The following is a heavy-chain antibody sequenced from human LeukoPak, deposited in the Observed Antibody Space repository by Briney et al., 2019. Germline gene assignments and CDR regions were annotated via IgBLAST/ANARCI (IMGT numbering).Heavy chain of an antibody. V-gene: IGHV7-4-1*02. CDR2: INTNTGNP. CDR3: ASNTPWKYIAAAHGYGYYFDY. CDR1: GYTFTSYA. Sequence: ASVRVSCKASGYTFTSYAMNWVRQAPGQGLEWMGWINTNTGNPTYAQGFTGRFVFSLDTSVSTAYLQISSLKAEDTAVYYCASNTPWKYIAAAHGYGYYFDYWGQGTLVTVSS. D-gene: IGHD6-13*01. J-gene: IGHJ4*02.